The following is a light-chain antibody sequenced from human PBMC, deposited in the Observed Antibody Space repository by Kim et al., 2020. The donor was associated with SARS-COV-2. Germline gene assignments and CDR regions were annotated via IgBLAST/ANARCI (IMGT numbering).Light chain of an antibody. CDR3: NSRDNSGNRWL. CDR2: GKN. CDR1: SLRSFF. V-gene: IGLV3-19*01. J-gene: IGLJ3*02. Sequence: SSELTQDPAVSVALGQTVRITCQGDSLRSFFASWYQQKPGQAHLLVIFGKNTRPSGIPDRFSASSSGNTASLTITGAQAEDEADYYCNSRDNSGNRWLFGGGTQLTVL.